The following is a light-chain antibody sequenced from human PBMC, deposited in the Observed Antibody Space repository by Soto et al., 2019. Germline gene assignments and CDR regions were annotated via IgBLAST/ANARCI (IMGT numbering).Light chain of an antibody. CDR1: QSISTF. V-gene: IGKV1-39*01. CDR2: AAS. CDR3: QQSYTTPRT. J-gene: IGKJ1*01. Sequence: DIQMTQSPSSLSASVGDRVSVTCRASQSISTFLNWYQQRPGEAPKLLIYAASSLRSGVPSRFSGSGSGADFTRTIGILQPEDFATYYCQQSYTTPRTFGQGTKVEVK.